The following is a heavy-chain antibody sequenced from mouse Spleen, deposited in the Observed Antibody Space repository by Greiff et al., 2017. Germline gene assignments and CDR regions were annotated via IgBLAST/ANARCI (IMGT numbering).Heavy chain of an antibody. CDR2: LSYSGST. J-gene: IGHJ3*01. D-gene: IGHD3-2*01. V-gene: IGHV3-2*02. CDR3: ASRQLGLGWFAY. Sequence: DVKLVESGPGLVKPSQSLSLTCTVTGYSITSDYVWNWIRQLPGNQLAWMGYLSYSGSTSYNQSLKSRISITRDTSKNQVYLQLKTVTSEDTATYYCASRQLGLGWFAYWGQGTLVTVSA. CDR1: GYSITSDYV.